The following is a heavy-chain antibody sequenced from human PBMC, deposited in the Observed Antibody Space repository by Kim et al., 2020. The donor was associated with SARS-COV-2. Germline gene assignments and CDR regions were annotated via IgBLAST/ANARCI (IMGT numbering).Heavy chain of an antibody. Sequence: SETLSLTCAVYGGSFSGYYWSWILQPPGKGLEWIGEISQSGSANYDPSLKSRVTMSLDTAKNQFFLKLSFVTAADTAVYYCARSGSTRGYYYYYMDVWG. CDR1: GGSFSGYY. J-gene: IGHJ6*03. V-gene: IGHV4-34*01. CDR3: ARSGSTRGYYYYYMDV. D-gene: IGHD2-2*01. CDR2: ISQSGSA.